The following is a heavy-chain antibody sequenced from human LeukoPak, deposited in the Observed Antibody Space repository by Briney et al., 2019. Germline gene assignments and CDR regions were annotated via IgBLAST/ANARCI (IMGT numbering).Heavy chain of an antibody. CDR3: ARVPQVVPAAMYYFDY. Sequence: SVKVFCKASGGTFSSYAISWVRQAPGQGLEWMGGIIPIFGTANYAQKFQGRVTITADESTSTAYMELSSLRSEDTAVYYCARVPQVVPAAMYYFDYWGQGTLVTVSS. V-gene: IGHV1-69*01. J-gene: IGHJ4*02. CDR1: GGTFSSYA. CDR2: IIPIFGTA. D-gene: IGHD2-2*01.